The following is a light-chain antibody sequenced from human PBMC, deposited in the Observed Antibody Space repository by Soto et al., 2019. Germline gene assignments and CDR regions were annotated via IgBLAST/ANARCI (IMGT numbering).Light chain of an antibody. V-gene: IGKV3-20*01. CDR3: QQYGSSPLYT. CDR1: QSVSSSY. J-gene: IGKJ2*01. CDR2: GAS. Sequence: EIVLTQSPGTLSLSPGEIATLSCRASQSVSSSYLAWYQQKPGQAPRLLIYGASSRATGIPDRFSGSGSGTDFTLNISRLEPEDFAVYYCQQYGSSPLYTFGQGTTLEIK.